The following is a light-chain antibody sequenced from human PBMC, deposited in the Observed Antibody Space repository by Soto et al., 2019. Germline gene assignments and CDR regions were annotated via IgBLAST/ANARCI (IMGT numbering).Light chain of an antibody. V-gene: IGKV3-11*01. CDR1: QSVSTY. Sequence: EIVLTQSPAILSLSPGERATLSCRASQSVSTYLTWYQQKPGQAPRLLIYATSNWATGIPARFSGSGSGTDFTLTISSLEPEDFVVYYCLQRSDWPLTFGGGTKVEIK. J-gene: IGKJ4*01. CDR3: LQRSDWPLT. CDR2: ATS.